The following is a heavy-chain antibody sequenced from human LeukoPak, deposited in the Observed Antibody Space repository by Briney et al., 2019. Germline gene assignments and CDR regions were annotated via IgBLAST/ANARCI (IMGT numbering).Heavy chain of an antibody. D-gene: IGHD2/OR15-2a*01. CDR1: GGTFSSYA. CDR3: ARGPSMEVWSAP. Sequence: ASVKVSCKASGGTFSSYAISWVRQAPGQGLEWMGRIIPIFGTANYAQKFQGRVTITTDESTSTAYMELSSLRSEATAVYYCARGPSMEVWSAPGGQGTVVTVSS. J-gene: IGHJ5*02. CDR2: IIPIFGTA. V-gene: IGHV1-69*05.